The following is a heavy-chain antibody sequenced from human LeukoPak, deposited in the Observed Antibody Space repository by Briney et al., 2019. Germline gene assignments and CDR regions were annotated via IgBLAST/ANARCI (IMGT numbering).Heavy chain of an antibody. CDR1: GFTFSSYS. V-gene: IGHV3-21*01. J-gene: IGHJ5*02. CDR2: ISSSSSYI. D-gene: IGHD6-13*01. CDR3: ARPLAAAGPGNWFDP. Sequence: PGGSLRLSCAASGFTFSSYSMNWVRQAPGKGLEWVSSISSSSSYIYYADSVKGRFTISRDNAKNSLYLQMNSLRAEDTAVYYCARPLAAAGPGNWFDPWGQGTLVTVSS.